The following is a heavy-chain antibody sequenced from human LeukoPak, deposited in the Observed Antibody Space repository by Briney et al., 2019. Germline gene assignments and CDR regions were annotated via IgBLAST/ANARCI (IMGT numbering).Heavy chain of an antibody. V-gene: IGHV4-61*01. CDR2: IYHSGST. J-gene: IGHJ4*02. CDR3: VRGDDGSNGWLFDY. Sequence: KPSETLSLTCTVSGGSVSSGSYYWSWIRQPPGKGLEWIGYIYHSGSTNYNPSLKSRVTISVDTSNNQLSLKLSSVTAADTAVYYCVRGDDGSNGWLFDYWGQGTLVTVSS. D-gene: IGHD6-19*01. CDR1: GGSVSSGSYY.